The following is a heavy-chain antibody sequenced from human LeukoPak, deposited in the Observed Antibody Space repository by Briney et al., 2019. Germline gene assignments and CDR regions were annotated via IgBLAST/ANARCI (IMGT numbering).Heavy chain of an antibody. CDR2: ISGSGGST. V-gene: IGHV3-23*01. CDR3: AKEDGGKDILAPFYY. D-gene: IGHD3-9*01. J-gene: IGHJ4*02. CDR1: GFTFSSYA. Sequence: PGGSLTLSCAASGFTFSSYAMSWVRQAPRKGLEWVSAISGSGGSTYYADSVKGRFTISRDNSKKTQYMHMISLRAEATAVYYCAKEDGGKDILAPFYYWGQGTLALVSS.